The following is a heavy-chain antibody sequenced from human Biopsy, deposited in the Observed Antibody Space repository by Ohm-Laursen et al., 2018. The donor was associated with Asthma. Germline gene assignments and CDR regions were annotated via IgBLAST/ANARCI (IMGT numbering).Heavy chain of an antibody. V-gene: IGHV4-39*02. J-gene: IGHJ2*01. CDR3: ARAVSSSSYWYFDL. D-gene: IGHD6-6*01. CDR1: GDAMSTGGSY. CDR2: IYYSGRT. Sequence: SETLSLTCIASGDAMSTGGSYWGWIRQSPGKGLEWIGSIYYSGRTYYNPSLEGRVTISADTSKNHFSLKVTSVTAADTAVYYCARAVSSSSYWYFDLWGRGDLVTVSS.